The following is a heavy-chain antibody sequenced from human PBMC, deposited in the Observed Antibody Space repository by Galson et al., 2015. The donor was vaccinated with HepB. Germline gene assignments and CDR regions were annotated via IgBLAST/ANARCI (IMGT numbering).Heavy chain of an antibody. J-gene: IGHJ5*02. Sequence: SLRLSCAASGFTFSSYAMHWVRQAPGKGPEWVAVISYDGSNKYYADSVKGRFTISRDNSKNTLYLQMNSLRAEDTAVYYCARDGITMVRGPFFGSSNWFDPWGQGTLVTVSS. CDR1: GFTFSSYA. CDR3: ARDGITMVRGPFFGSSNWFDP. CDR2: ISYDGSNK. V-gene: IGHV3-30*04. D-gene: IGHD3-10*01.